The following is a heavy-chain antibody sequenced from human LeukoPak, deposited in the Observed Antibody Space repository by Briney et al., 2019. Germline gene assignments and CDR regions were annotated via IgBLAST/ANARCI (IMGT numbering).Heavy chain of an antibody. D-gene: IGHD2-2*01. J-gene: IGHJ5*02. CDR2: IYYSGST. V-gene: IGHV4-59*01. CDR1: GGSIRDDY. CDR3: AKGPPCSSNSCQAWFDP. Sequence: SETLSLTCTFSGGSIRDDYWSWIRQPPGKGLEWIGNIYYSGSTKYNPSLKSRVTISIDTSRNQFSLKLTSVTAAATAVYYCAKGPPCSSNSCQAWFDPWGQGTLVTVSS.